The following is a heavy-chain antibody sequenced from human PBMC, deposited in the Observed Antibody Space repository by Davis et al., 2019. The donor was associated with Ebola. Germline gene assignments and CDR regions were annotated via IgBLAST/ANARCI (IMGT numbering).Heavy chain of an antibody. CDR3: ARGATLTRDYFDY. Sequence: GGSLRLSCAVSGFTFRDYPMSWIRQAPGKGLEWVSVINGNGDKTYYADSVKGRFTISRDNAKNSLYLQMNSLRAEDTAVYYCARGATLTRDYFDYWGQGTLVTVSS. D-gene: IGHD2-21*02. J-gene: IGHJ4*02. CDR1: GFTFRDYP. V-gene: IGHV3-11*04. CDR2: INGNGDKT.